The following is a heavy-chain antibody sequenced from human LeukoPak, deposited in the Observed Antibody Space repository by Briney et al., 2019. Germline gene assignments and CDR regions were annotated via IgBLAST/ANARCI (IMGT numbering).Heavy chain of an antibody. J-gene: IGHJ4*02. Sequence: GSLRLSCAASGFTVSGDYMSWVRQAPGKGLEWVSVIYGAGSTYYADSVKGRFTISRDNSKNTLYLQMNSLRVEDTAVYYCARAIQFGGYFDYWGQGTLVTVSS. V-gene: IGHV3-53*01. D-gene: IGHD2-15*01. CDR2: IYGAGST. CDR3: ARAIQFGGYFDY. CDR1: GFTVSGDY.